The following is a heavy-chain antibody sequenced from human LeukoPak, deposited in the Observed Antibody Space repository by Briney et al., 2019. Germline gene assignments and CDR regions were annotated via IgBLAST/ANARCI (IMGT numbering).Heavy chain of an antibody. CDR1: GFTFSSYG. Sequence: GRSLRLSCAASGFTFSSYGMHWVRQAPGKGLEWVAVIWYDGSNKYYADSVKGRFTISRDNSKNTLYLQMNSLRAEDTAVYYCAKGDYDFWSGSGLSTNYYYYYMDVWGKGTTVTVSS. D-gene: IGHD3-3*01. V-gene: IGHV3-33*06. J-gene: IGHJ6*03. CDR3: AKGDYDFWSGSGLSTNYYYYYMDV. CDR2: IWYDGSNK.